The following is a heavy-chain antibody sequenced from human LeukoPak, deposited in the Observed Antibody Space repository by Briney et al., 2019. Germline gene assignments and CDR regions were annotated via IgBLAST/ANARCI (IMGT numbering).Heavy chain of an antibody. CDR1: GFTFSSYG. CDR2: ICYDGSNK. V-gene: IGHV3-33*01. Sequence: PGGSLRLSCAASGFTFSSYGMHWVRQAPGKGLECVAVICYDGSNKYYADSVKGRFTISRDNSKNTLYLQMNSLRAEDTAVYYCARDSSTVITYYLDYWGQGTLVSVSS. D-gene: IGHD4-17*01. J-gene: IGHJ4*02. CDR3: ARDSSTVITYYLDY.